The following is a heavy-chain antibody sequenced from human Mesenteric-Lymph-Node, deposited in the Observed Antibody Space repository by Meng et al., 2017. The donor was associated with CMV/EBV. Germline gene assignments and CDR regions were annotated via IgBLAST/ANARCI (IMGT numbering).Heavy chain of an antibody. V-gene: IGHV4-59*01. CDR1: GGSISRYY. CDR3: ARDAGYYSTDV. CDR2: IYYSGGT. J-gene: IGHJ6*02. D-gene: IGHD3-10*01. Sequence: SETLSLTCSVSGGSISRYYWSWIRQPPGRGLEWIGYIYYSGGTNYNPSLKSRVAISVDASKNQFSLKLSSVTAADTAVYYCARDAGYYSTDVWGQGTTVTVSS.